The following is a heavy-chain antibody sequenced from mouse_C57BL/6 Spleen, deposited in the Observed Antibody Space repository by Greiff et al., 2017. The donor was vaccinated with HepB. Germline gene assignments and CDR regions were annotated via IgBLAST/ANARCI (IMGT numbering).Heavy chain of an antibody. CDR3: ARDGYGYDGGVFDY. CDR2: INYDGSST. J-gene: IGHJ2*01. V-gene: IGHV5-16*01. CDR1: GFTFSDYY. Sequence: EVQLVESEGGLVQPGSSMKLSCTASGFTFSDYYMAWVRQVPEKGLEWVANINYDGSSTYYLDSLKSRFIISRDNAKNILYLQMSSLKSEDTATYYCARDGYGYDGGVFDYWGQGTTLTVSS. D-gene: IGHD2-2*01.